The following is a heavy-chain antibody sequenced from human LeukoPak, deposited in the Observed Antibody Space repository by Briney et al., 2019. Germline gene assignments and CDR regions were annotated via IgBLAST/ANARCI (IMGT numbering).Heavy chain of an antibody. Sequence: ASVKVSCKASGYSFTSYYMHWVRLAPGQGLEWMGIINPSGGSTSYAQKFQDRVTITRDMSTSSVYMDLSSLKSEDTAVYYCARDRKAISNLISGGAFDIWGQGTTVTVSS. CDR2: INPSGGST. D-gene: IGHD2-21*01. CDR3: ARDRKAISNLISGGAFDI. CDR1: GYSFTSYY. V-gene: IGHV1-46*01. J-gene: IGHJ3*02.